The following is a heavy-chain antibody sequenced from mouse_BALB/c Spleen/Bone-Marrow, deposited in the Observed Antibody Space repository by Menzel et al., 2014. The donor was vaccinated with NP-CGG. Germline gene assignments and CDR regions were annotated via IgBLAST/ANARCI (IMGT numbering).Heavy chain of an antibody. CDR1: GYTFTSYD. CDR3: TRGVYGNYVGYAMDY. D-gene: IGHD2-10*02. CDR2: IYPGDGNT. V-gene: IGHV1S56*01. J-gene: IGHJ4*01. Sequence: VQLVESGPELVKPGALVKISCKASGYTFTSYDINWVKQRPGQGLEWIGWIYPGDGNTKNNEKFKGKAKLTAEKSSSTAYMQLSSLASENSAVYFCTRGVYGNYVGYAMDYWGQGTLVTVSS.